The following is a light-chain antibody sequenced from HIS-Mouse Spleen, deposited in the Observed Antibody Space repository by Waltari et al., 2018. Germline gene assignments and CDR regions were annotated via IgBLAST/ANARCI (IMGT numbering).Light chain of an antibody. CDR1: SSAVGAYNY. Sequence: QSALTQPASVSGSPGQSITTSCTGTSSAVGAYNYVSWYQQHPGKAPKLMIYDVSNRPSGVSNRFSGSKSGNTASLTISGLQAEDEADYYCSSYTSSSTYYVFGTGTKVTVL. J-gene: IGLJ1*01. V-gene: IGLV2-14*03. CDR3: SSYTSSSTYYV. CDR2: DVS.